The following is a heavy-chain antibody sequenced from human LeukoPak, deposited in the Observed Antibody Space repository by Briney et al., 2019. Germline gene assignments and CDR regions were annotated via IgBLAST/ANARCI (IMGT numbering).Heavy chain of an antibody. CDR3: ARGDGKYYYDSSGYARHDAFDI. D-gene: IGHD3-22*01. CDR1: GFTFSSYS. V-gene: IGHV3-21*01. CDR2: ISSSGSYI. Sequence: GGSLRLSCAASGFTFSSYSMNWVRQAPGKGLEWVSAISSSGSYIYYADSVKGRFTISRDNAKNSLYLQMNSLRAEDTAVYYCARGDGKYYYDSSGYARHDAFDIWGQGTMVTDSS. J-gene: IGHJ3*02.